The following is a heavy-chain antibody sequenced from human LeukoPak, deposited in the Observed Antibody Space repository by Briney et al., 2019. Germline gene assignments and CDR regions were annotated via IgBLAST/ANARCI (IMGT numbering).Heavy chain of an antibody. CDR1: GGSINSYY. J-gene: IGHJ4*02. CDR2: ISYSGST. V-gene: IGHV4-59*01. D-gene: IGHD3-10*01. CDR3: ARDRNKVPYYNSGGRGGFDY. Sequence: PSETLSLTCTVSGGSINSYYWSWIRQAPGKGLEWIGYISYSGSTNYNPSLKSRVTISVDTSKNQFSLKLNSVTAADTAVYYCARDRNKVPYYNSGGRGGFDYWGQGTLVTVSS.